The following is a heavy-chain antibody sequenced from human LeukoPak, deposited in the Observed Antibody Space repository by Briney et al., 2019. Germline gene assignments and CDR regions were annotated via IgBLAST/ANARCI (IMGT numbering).Heavy chain of an antibody. D-gene: IGHD5-12*01. J-gene: IGHJ4*02. CDR1: GFAFSAYE. Sequence: GGSLRLSCLASGFAFSAYEMNWVRQAPGKGPEWVSYIAGSDTTTYYADSVKGRFTIFRDNAKNSLYLQMNSLRAEDTALYYCTTLGYHLDSWGQGTLVTVSS. CDR2: IAGSDTTT. CDR3: TTLGYHLDS. V-gene: IGHV3-48*03.